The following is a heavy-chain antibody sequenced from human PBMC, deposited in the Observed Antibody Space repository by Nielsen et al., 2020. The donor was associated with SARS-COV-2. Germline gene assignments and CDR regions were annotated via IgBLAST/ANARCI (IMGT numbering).Heavy chain of an antibody. Sequence: GESLKISCAASGFTFSNYGMNWVRQIPGKGLAWVAHINSDGSKANYAESVKGRFTISRDNAENTQYLQMNSLRADDTAVYYCVRVRDDGYYYDTGPFDYWGQGTLVTVSS. CDR1: GFTFSNYG. D-gene: IGHD3-22*01. V-gene: IGHV3-74*01. J-gene: IGHJ4*02. CDR2: INSDGSKA. CDR3: VRVRDDGYYYDTGPFDY.